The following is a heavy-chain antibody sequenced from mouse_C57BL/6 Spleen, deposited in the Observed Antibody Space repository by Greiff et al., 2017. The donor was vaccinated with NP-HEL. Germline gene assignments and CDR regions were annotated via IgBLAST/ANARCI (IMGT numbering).Heavy chain of an antibody. CDR1: GFNIKDDY. CDR2: IDPENGDT. Sequence: EVKLVESGAELVRPGASVKLSCTASGFNIKDDYMHWVKQRPEQGLEWIGWIDPENGDTEYASKFQGKATITADTSSNTAYLQLSSLTSEDTAVYYCTRGYGSTILDYWGQGTTLTVSS. V-gene: IGHV14-4*01. D-gene: IGHD1-1*01. CDR3: TRGYGSTILDY. J-gene: IGHJ2*01.